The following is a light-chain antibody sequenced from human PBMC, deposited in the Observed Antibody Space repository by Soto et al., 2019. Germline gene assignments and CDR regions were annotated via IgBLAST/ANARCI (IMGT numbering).Light chain of an antibody. CDR3: QAWDNSSVV. V-gene: IGLV3-1*01. Sequence: SYELTQPPSVSVSPGQTASITCSGDKLGDEYACWYQQKPGQSPVLVIYEDSKRASGIPERFSGSNSGNTATLTISGTQAMDEADYYCQAWDNSSVVFGGGTKVTVL. CDR2: EDS. J-gene: IGLJ2*01. CDR1: KLGDEY.